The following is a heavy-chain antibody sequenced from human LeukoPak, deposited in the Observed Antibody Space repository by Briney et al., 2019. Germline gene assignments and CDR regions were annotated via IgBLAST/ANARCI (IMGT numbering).Heavy chain of an antibody. CDR2: LTTNSRYI. J-gene: IGHJ4*02. CDR1: GFTFSSYD. V-gene: IGHV3-21*01. CDR3: ARGGVYCSGGSCFSRARIFDY. D-gene: IGHD2-15*01. Sequence: GGSLRLSCAAFGFTFSSYDMSWVRQAPGKGLEWVSSLTTNSRYIYYADSVKGRFTISRDNAKNSLYLQMNSLRAEDTAVYYCARGGVYCSGGSCFSRARIFDYWGQGTLVTVSS.